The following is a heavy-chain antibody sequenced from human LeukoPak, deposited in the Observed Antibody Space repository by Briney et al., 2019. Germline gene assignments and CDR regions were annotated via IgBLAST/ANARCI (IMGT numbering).Heavy chain of an antibody. Sequence: GGALRVSCAASGFTFSSYAMSWVRQAPGKGLEWVSAICRSCGSTYYADSVKGRFTISRDNSKNTLYLQMNSLRAEDTAVYYCAKGGVSSGWYFELFDYWGQGTLVTVSS. D-gene: IGHD6-19*01. CDR2: ICRSCGST. CDR3: AKGGVSSGWYFELFDY. CDR1: GFTFSSYA. J-gene: IGHJ4*02. V-gene: IGHV3-23*01.